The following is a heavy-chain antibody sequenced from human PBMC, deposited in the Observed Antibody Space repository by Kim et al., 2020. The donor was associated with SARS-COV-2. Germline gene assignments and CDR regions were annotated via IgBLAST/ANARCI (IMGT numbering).Heavy chain of an antibody. V-gene: IGHV4-59*09. J-gene: IGHJ4*02. Sequence: RVTIAVDTSKNQFSLKLSSVTAADTAVYYCARGLNYYDSSGYYIEHYFDYWGQGTLVTVSS. CDR3: ARGLNYYDSSGYYIEHYFDY. D-gene: IGHD3-22*01.